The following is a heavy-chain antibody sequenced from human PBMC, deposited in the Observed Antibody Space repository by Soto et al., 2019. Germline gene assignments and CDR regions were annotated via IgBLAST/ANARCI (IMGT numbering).Heavy chain of an antibody. CDR3: ARGHRVTIFGVVITPKYYFDY. V-gene: IGHV4-34*01. D-gene: IGHD3-3*01. Sequence: SETLSLTCAVYGGSFSGYYWSWIRQPPVKVLQWIGEINHSGSTNYNPSLKSRVTISVDTSKNQFSLKLSSVTAADTAVYYCARGHRVTIFGVVITPKYYFDYWGQGTLVTVSS. CDR1: GGSFSGYY. CDR2: INHSGST. J-gene: IGHJ4*02.